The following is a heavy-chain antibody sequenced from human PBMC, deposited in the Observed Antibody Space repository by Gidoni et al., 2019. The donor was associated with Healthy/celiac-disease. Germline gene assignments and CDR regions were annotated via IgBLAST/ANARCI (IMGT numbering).Heavy chain of an antibody. D-gene: IGHD6-19*01. V-gene: IGHV4-59*01. CDR3: ARWQWLVGGFDN. CDR2: IYYSGST. Sequence: QVQLQESALGSGKPSETRPLTYTVSSGSISSYYWSWIRQPPGKGLEWIGYIYYSGSTNYNPSIRSRVTISGDTSKNQFSLKLSSVTAADTAVYYCARWQWLVGGFDNWGQGTLVAVSS. CDR1: SGSISSYY. J-gene: IGHJ4*02.